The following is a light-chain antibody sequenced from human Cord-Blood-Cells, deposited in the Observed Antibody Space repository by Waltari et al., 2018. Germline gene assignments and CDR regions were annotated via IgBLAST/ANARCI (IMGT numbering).Light chain of an antibody. CDR3: QQYYSYPFT. Sequence: TQSPSSFSASIGDRVTITCRASQGISSYLAWYQQKPGKAPKLLIYAASTLQSGVPSRFSGSGSGTDFTLTISCLQSEDFATYYCQQYYSYPFTFGPGTKVDIK. CDR2: AAS. J-gene: IGKJ3*01. CDR1: QGISSY. V-gene: IGKV1-8*01.